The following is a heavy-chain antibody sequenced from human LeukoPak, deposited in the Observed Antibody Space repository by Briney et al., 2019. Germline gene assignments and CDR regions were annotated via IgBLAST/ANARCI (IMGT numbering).Heavy chain of an antibody. J-gene: IGHJ5*02. CDR3: ARDHSGSYLNWFDP. V-gene: IGHV4-39*07. CDR2: IYYSGST. Sequence: SETLSLTCTVSGGSISSSTYYWGWIRQPPGKGLEWIGSIYYSGSTYYNPSLKSRVTISVDTSKNQFSLKLSSVTAADTAVYYCARDHSGSYLNWFDPWGQGTLVTVSS. CDR1: GGSISSSTYY. D-gene: IGHD1-26*01.